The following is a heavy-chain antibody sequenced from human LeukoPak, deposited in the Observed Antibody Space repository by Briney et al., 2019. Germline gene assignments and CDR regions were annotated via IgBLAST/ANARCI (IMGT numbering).Heavy chain of an antibody. CDR1: GGSISSSSYY. J-gene: IGHJ4*02. Sequence: SETLSLTCTVSGGSISSSSYYWGWIRQPPGKGLEWIGSIYYSGSTYYNPSIKSRVTISVDTSKNQFSLKLSSVTAADTAVYYCARGRGYYDFWSGSRTFDYWGQGTLVTVSS. CDR2: IYYSGST. V-gene: IGHV4-39*07. CDR3: ARGRGYYDFWSGSRTFDY. D-gene: IGHD3-3*01.